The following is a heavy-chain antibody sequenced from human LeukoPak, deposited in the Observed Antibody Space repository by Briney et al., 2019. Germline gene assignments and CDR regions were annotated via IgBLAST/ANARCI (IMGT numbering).Heavy chain of an antibody. CDR1: GFTFTSYW. D-gene: IGHD2-2*01. Sequence: GGSLRLSCAASGFTFTSYWMHWVRQAPGKGLVWVARMDGATSRTSYVDSVNGRFTISRDNVNDILYLQMNSLTPEDTAVYYCAREGAAYQDYFDHWGQATLVAVSS. V-gene: IGHV3-74*01. CDR3: AREGAAYQDYFDH. J-gene: IGHJ4*02. CDR2: MDGATSRT.